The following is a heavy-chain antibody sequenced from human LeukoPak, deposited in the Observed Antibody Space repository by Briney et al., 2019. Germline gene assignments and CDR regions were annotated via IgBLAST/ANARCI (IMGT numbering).Heavy chain of an antibody. Sequence: PGGSLRLSCAASGFTFSSYSMNWVRQAPGKGLEWVSYISSSSSTIYYADSVKGRFTISRDNAKNSLYLQMNSLRAEDTAVYYCARDSFPMRIDAFDIWGQGTMVTVSS. CDR3: ARDSFPMRIDAFDI. CDR1: GFTFSSYS. J-gene: IGHJ3*02. CDR2: ISSSSSTI. D-gene: IGHD2/OR15-2a*01. V-gene: IGHV3-48*01.